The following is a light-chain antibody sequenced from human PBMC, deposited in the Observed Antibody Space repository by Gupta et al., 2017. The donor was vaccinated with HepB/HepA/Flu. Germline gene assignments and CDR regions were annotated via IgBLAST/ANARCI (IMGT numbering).Light chain of an antibody. V-gene: IGKV4-1*01. J-gene: IGKJ1*01. Sequence: DIVMTQSPDSLAVSLGERDTINCKSSQSVLYSSNNKNYLAWYQQKPGQPPKLLIYWASTRKSGVPDRFSGSGSGTDFTLTISSLQAEDVAVYYCQQYYSSPRTFGQETKVEIK. CDR3: QQYYSSPRT. CDR1: QSVLYSSNNKNY. CDR2: WAS.